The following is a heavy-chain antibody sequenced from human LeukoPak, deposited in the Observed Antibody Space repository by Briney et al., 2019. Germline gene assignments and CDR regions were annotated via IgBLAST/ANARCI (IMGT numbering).Heavy chain of an antibody. V-gene: IGHV1-69*04. CDR3: ARTPAYCGGDCLFDY. CDR2: IIPILGIA. Sequence: SVKVSCKAFGGTFSSYAISWVRQAPGQGLEWMGRIIPILGIANYAQKFQGRVTITADKSTSTAYMELSSLRSEDTAVYYCARTPAYCGGDCLFDYWGQGTLVTVSS. CDR1: GGTFSSYA. J-gene: IGHJ4*02. D-gene: IGHD2-21*02.